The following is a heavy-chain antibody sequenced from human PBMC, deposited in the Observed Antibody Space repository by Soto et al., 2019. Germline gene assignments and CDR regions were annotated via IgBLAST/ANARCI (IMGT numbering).Heavy chain of an antibody. CDR3: ARGLRVNMIVVAKARPYYYGMDV. V-gene: IGHV4-34*01. D-gene: IGHD3-22*01. Sequence: PLATLSLTCAVYGGSFSGYYWSWIRQPPGKGLEWIGEINHSGSTNYNPSLKSRVTISVDTSKNQFSLKLSSVTAADTAVYYCARGLRVNMIVVAKARPYYYGMDVWGQGTTVTVS. J-gene: IGHJ6*02. CDR1: GGSFSGYY. CDR2: INHSGST.